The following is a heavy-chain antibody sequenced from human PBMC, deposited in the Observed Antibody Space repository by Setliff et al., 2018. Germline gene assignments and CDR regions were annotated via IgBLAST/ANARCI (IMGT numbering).Heavy chain of an antibody. CDR1: GFTFSGYY. V-gene: IGHV3-23*01. J-gene: IGHJ4*02. CDR2: IGGRGIST. D-gene: IGHD4-17*01. CDR3: SRDLQGSGDYVVDY. Sequence: GGSLRLSCAASGFTFSGYYMQWVRQAPGKGLEWVSGIGGRGISTYYADSVKGRFTISRDNAENSLTLQMNSLRVEDTSVYYCSRDLQGSGDYVVDYWGQGTLVTVSS.